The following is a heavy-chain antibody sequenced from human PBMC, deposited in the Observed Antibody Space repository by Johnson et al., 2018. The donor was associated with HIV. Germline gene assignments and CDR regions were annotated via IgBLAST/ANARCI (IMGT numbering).Heavy chain of an antibody. CDR1: GFTFSSYG. J-gene: IGHJ3*02. Sequence: VESGGGVVQPGRSLRLSCAASGFTFSSYGMHWVRQAPGKGLEWVAVIWYDGSNKYYADSVKGRFTISRDNSKNTLYLQMNSLRAEDTAVYYCAKEQLLRAFDIWGQGTMVTVSS. D-gene: IGHD2-15*01. CDR3: AKEQLLRAFDI. CDR2: IWYDGSNK. V-gene: IGHV3-33*06.